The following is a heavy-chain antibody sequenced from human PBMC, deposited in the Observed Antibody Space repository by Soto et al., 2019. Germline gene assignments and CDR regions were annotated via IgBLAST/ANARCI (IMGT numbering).Heavy chain of an antibody. CDR3: ARVPSPFDYYYAMDV. CDR2: IYSSGST. D-gene: IGHD3-16*01. V-gene: IGHV4-30-4*01. J-gene: IGHJ6*02. Sequence: SETLSLTCTVSGDSISSGNKYWSWIRQPPGKGLEWMGYIYSSGSTYYNPSLKSRLSISLHTSDNQFSLKFDSVTDADSAVYYCARVPSPFDYYYAMDVWGHGTTVTVYS. CDR1: GDSISSGNKY.